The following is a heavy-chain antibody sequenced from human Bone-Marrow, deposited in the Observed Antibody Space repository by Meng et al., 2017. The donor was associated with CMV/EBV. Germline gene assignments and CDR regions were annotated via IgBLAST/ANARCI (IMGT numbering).Heavy chain of an antibody. CDR3: ARGITGTFYYYYGMDV. J-gene: IGHJ6*02. D-gene: IGHD1/OR15-1a*01. Sequence: ASVKVSCKASGYTFSNYDIIWVRQASGQGLEWVGWMNPNRGNTAYAQKFQGRVTMTRDTSTSIAYMELSSLRSEDTAVYYCARGITGTFYYYYGMDVWGQGTTVTVSS. CDR1: GYTFSNYD. CDR2: MNPNRGNT. V-gene: IGHV1-8*01.